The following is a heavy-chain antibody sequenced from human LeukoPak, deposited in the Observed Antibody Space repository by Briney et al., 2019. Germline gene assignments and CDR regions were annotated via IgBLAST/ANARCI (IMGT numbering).Heavy chain of an antibody. Sequence: GGSRSLSCAASGFTFSSYAMSWVRQAPGKGLEWVSAISGSGGSTYYADSVKGRFTISRDNSKNTLYLQMDSLRAEDTAVYYCAKDHYYDSSAFDYWGQGTLVTVSS. CDR1: GFTFSSYA. J-gene: IGHJ4*02. V-gene: IGHV3-23*01. CDR3: AKDHYYDSSAFDY. CDR2: ISGSGGST. D-gene: IGHD3-22*01.